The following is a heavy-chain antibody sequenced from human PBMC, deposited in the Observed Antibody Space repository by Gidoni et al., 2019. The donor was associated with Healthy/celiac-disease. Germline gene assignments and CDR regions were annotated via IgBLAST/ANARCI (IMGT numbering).Heavy chain of an antibody. CDR2: IWYDGSNK. CDR3: ARSVNDYGDYVYYFDY. D-gene: IGHD4-17*01. Sequence: QVQLVESGGGVVQPGRSLRLSCAASGFTFSSYGMHWVRQAPGKGLEWGAVIWYDGSNKYYADSVKGRFTISRDNSKNTLYLQMNSLRAEDTAVYYCARSVNDYGDYVYYFDYWGQGTLVTVSS. J-gene: IGHJ4*02. V-gene: IGHV3-33*01. CDR1: GFTFSSYG.